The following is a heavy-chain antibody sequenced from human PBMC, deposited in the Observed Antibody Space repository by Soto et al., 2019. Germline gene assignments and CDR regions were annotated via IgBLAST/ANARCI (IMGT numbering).Heavy chain of an antibody. CDR1: GGSFSCYY. V-gene: IGHV4-34*01. J-gene: IGHJ4*02. CDR2: IAHSGST. D-gene: IGHD6-19*01. Sequence: SETLSLTCAVYGGSFSCYYWSGRRQPPRKGLEWMGEIAHSGSTNYNPSLKSRVTISLDTSRNQFSLKLTSVTAADTAVYYCASYNGWYYRTYFDFWGQGTLVTVSS. CDR3: ASYNGWYYRTYFDF.